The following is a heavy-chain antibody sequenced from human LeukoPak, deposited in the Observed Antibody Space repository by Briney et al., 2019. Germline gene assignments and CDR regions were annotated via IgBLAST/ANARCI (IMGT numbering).Heavy chain of an antibody. Sequence: GGSLRLFCAVSGFTFSSYEMNWVRQAPGKGLEWVSYISSSGSTIYYADSVKGRFTISRDNAKTSLYLNIHSLRAEDTAVYYCARDRADPDYGDYVFAYWGQGTLVTVSS. CDR2: ISSSGSTI. CDR1: GFTFSSYE. V-gene: IGHV3-48*03. D-gene: IGHD4-17*01. J-gene: IGHJ4*02. CDR3: ARDRADPDYGDYVFAY.